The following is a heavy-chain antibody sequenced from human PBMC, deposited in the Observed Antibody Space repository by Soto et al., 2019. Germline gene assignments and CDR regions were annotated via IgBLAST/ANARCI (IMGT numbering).Heavy chain of an antibody. CDR1: GVTMSCGGYS. CDR2: ISNLETT. J-gene: IGHJ4*02. D-gene: IGHD2-15*01. Sequence: PSESLSLTCSACGVTMSCGGYSWSWIRKSPGKGLEWRGYISNLETTYSNPSSKSRLPLSIDRTWNQFSLSLSSMTTADTADSYCASGGGYDSFEFWAQGIQVTVSS. CDR3: ASGGGYDSFEF. V-gene: IGHV4-30-2*06.